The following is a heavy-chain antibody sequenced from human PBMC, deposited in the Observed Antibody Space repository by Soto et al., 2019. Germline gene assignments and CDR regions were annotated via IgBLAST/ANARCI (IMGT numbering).Heavy chain of an antibody. D-gene: IGHD6-13*01. CDR1: GFTFSSYA. Sequence: EVPLLESGGGLVQPGGSLRLSCAASGFTFSSYAMSWVRQAPGKGLEWVSAISGSGGSTYYADSVKGRFTISRENSNNALDLQRNSLRAEDTAGDYCAKVIAVAGTGYWFDPWGQGTLVTVSS. V-gene: IGHV3-23*01. CDR3: AKVIAVAGTGYWFDP. CDR2: ISGSGGST. J-gene: IGHJ5*02.